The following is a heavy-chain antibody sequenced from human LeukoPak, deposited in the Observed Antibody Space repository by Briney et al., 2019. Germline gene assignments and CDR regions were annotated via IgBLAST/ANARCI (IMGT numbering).Heavy chain of an antibody. CDR2: IGGRDTRI. CDR3: AREGQYCSSSACQFDY. D-gene: IGHD2-2*01. Sequence: PGGSLRLSCVGSGFTFSSHDMIWVRQAPGKGLEWVSDIGGRDTRINYADSVKGRFTISRDNSKNTVYLQMSSLRVEDTATYYCAREGQYCSSSACQFDYWGQGTLVTVSS. CDR1: GFTFSSHD. J-gene: IGHJ4*02. V-gene: IGHV3-23*01.